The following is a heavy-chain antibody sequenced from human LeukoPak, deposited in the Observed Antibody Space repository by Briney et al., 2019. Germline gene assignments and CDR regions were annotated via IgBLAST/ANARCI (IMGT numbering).Heavy chain of an antibody. CDR1: GFTFNNYG. CDR3: ARDRLLSHWFDP. Sequence: GGSLRLSCVVSGFTFNNYGMSWVRQAPGKGLEWVSAISGSGFNTYYADSVKGRFTISRDNAKNTLYLQMNSLRAEDTAVYYCARDRLLSHWFDPWGQGTLVTVSS. J-gene: IGHJ5*02. CDR2: ISGSGFNT. V-gene: IGHV3-23*01. D-gene: IGHD1-26*01.